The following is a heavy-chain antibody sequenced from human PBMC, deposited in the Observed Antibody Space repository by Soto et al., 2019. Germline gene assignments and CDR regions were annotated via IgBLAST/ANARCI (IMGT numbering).Heavy chain of an antibody. CDR3: ARGLEYYFKPGVFDI. V-gene: IGHV3-48*03. CDR2: VGSSGNTK. J-gene: IGHJ3*02. D-gene: IGHD1-26*01. Sequence: ESGGGLEPPGGSLRLSCAASGFTLSNSEMNWVRQAPGKGLEWVSYVGSSGNTKYYADSVKGRFTISRDNAKNSLYLQMNSLRAEDTAVYYCARGLEYYFKPGVFDIWGQGTMVTVSS. CDR1: GFTLSNSE.